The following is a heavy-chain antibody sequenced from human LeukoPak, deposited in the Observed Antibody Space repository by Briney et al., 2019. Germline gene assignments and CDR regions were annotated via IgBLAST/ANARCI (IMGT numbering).Heavy chain of an antibody. CDR2: LYYSGST. CDR1: GGSISSGSYY. CDR3: ARESDRYCFSTSCPNWFDP. V-gene: IGHV4-39*07. J-gene: IGHJ5*02. Sequence: SETLSLTCTVSGGSISSGSYYWGWIRQPPGKGLEWIGSLYYSGSTYYNPSLKSRVTMSVDTSKNQFSLKLKPVTAADTAVYYCARESDRYCFSTSCPNWFDPWGQGTLVTVSS. D-gene: IGHD2-2*01.